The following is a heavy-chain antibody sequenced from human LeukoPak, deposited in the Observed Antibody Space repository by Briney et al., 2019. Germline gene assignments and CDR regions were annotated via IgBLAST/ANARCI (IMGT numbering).Heavy chain of an antibody. CDR3: ARCDFWSGSHYYYYSTYV. D-gene: IGHD3-3*01. CDR2: IIPIFGTA. V-gene: IGHV1-69*05. CDR1: GGTFISYA. J-gene: IGHJ6*03. Sequence: SVKVSCKASGGTFISYAISWVRQAPGQGLEWMGGIIPIFGTANYAQKFQGRVTITTDESTSTAYMELSSLRSEDTAVYYCARCDFWSGSHYYYYSTYVWGNGTPVTVSS.